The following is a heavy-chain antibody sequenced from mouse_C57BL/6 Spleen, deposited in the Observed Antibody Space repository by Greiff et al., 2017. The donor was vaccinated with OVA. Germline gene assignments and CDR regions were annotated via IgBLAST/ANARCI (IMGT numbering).Heavy chain of an antibody. D-gene: IGHD1-1*01. J-gene: IGHJ2*01. V-gene: IGHV2-9-1*01. CDR2: IWTGGGT. CDR3: ARNYEYYGSSYVHYFDY. CDR1: GFSFTSYA. Sequence: VRLVESGPGLVAPSQSLSITCTVSGFSFTSYAISWVRQPPGKGLEWLGVIWTGGGTNYNSALKSRLSTSKDNSKSQVFLKMNSLQTDDTARYYCARNYEYYGSSYVHYFDYWGQGTTLTVSS.